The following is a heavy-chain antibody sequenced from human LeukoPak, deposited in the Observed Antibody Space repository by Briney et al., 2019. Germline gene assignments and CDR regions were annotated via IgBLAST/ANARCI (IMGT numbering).Heavy chain of an antibody. CDR3: ARDSQTQYSYGLGY. V-gene: IGHV4-39*07. J-gene: IGHJ4*02. Sequence: SETLSLTCTVSGGSISSSSYYWGWIRQPPGKGLEWIGSIYYSGSTYYNPSLKSRVTISVDTSKNQFSLKLSSVTAADTAVYYCARDSQTQYSYGLGYWGQGTLVTVSS. CDR2: IYYSGST. D-gene: IGHD5-18*01. CDR1: GGSISSSSYY.